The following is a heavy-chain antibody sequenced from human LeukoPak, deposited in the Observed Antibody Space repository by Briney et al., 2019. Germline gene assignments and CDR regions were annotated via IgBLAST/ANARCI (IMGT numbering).Heavy chain of an antibody. CDR3: AKDKYCTNGICYFDY. CDR2: ISYSGGTT. J-gene: IGHJ4*02. CDR1: GFTFSSYA. D-gene: IGHD2-8*01. V-gene: IGHV3-23*01. Sequence: GGSLRLSCAGSGFTFSSYAVSWVRQAPGKGLEWVSTISYSGGTTYYADSVKGRFTISRDNSKNTLYLQMNSLRAEDTAVYYCAKDKYCTNGICYFDYWGQGTLVTVSS.